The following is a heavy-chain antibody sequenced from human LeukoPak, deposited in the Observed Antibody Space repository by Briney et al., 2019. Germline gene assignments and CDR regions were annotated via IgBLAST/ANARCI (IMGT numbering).Heavy chain of an antibody. J-gene: IGHJ4*02. CDR1: GGSISSGDYY. Sequence: SETLSLTCTVSGGSISSGDYYWSWIRQPPGKGLEWIGYIYYSGSTYYNPSLKSRVTISVDTSRNQFSLKLSSVTAADTAVYYCARQGVYYDSKRADYWGQGTLVTVSS. CDR3: ARQGVYYDSKRADY. D-gene: IGHD3-22*01. CDR2: IYYSGST. V-gene: IGHV4-30-4*01.